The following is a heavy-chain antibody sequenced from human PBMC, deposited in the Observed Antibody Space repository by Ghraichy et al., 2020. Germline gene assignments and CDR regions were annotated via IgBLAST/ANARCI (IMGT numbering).Heavy chain of an antibody. CDR2: IYHSGST. D-gene: IGHD4-23*01. J-gene: IGHJ6*02. Sequence: SETLSLTCAVSGGSISRSHWWSWVRQPPGKGLEWIGEIYHSGSTNYNPSLKCRVTISVDKSKNQFSLTLSSVPAADTSVYYCAREETTVVTPYYYYGMDVWGQGTTVTVSS. CDR3: AREETTVVTPYYYYGMDV. V-gene: IGHV4-4*02. CDR1: GGSISRSHW.